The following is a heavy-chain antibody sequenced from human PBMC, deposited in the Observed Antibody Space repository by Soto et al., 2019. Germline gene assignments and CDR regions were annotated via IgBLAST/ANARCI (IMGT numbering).Heavy chain of an antibody. CDR2: IRDDGGNK. J-gene: IGHJ6*02. CDR1: GFPVSSYC. CDR3: AREILRFMGGMDV. D-gene: IGHD3-3*01. V-gene: IGHV3-33*01. Sequence: GGSLRLSCAPSGFPVSSYCMHWARQAPGKGLEWVAVIRDDGGNKDYADSVKGRFTISRDNSKNTLYLQMNSLRAEDTAVYYCAREILRFMGGMDVWGQGTTVTVSS.